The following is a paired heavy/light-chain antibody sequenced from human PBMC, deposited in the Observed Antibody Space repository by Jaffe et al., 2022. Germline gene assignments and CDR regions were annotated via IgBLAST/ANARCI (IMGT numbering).Heavy chain of an antibody. CDR1: GGSISSSNW. V-gene: IGHV4-4*02. CDR2: IYHSGST. D-gene: IGHD3-9*01. J-gene: IGHJ5*02. CDR3: ARVRPDYDILTGYYSLKGNWFDP. Sequence: QVQLQESGPGLVKPSGTLSLTCAVSGGSISSSNWWSWVRQPPGKGLEWIGEIYHSGSTNYNPSLKSRVTISVDKSKNQFSLKLSSVTAADTAVYYCARVRPDYDILTGYYSLKGNWFDPWGQGTLVTVSS.
Light chain of an antibody. CDR1: QGISSW. CDR2: AAS. Sequence: DIQMTQSPSSVSASVGDRVTITCRASQGISSWLAWYQQKPGKAPKLLIYAASSLQSGVPSRFSGSGSGTDFTLTISSLQPEDFATYYCQQANSFPRTFGGGTKVEIK. CDR3: QQANSFPRT. J-gene: IGKJ4*01. V-gene: IGKV1D-12*01.